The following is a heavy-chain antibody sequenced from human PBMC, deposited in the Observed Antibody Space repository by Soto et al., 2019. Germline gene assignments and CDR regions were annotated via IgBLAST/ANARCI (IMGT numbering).Heavy chain of an antibody. CDR1: VYTFTSSG. Sequence: QVQLVQSGAEVKKPGASVKVSCTASVYTFTSSGISWVRQAPGQGREWRGWLSDYNWNTNYAQKLQGRVTMTTDTPTRTAYIELRSLRSDDTAVYSCARESAPADYWGQGTLVTVSS. V-gene: IGHV1-18*01. J-gene: IGHJ4*02. CDR2: LSDYNWNT. CDR3: ARESAPADY.